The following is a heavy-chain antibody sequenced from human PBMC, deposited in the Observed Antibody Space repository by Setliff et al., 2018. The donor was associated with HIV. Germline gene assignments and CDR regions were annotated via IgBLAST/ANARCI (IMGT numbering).Heavy chain of an antibody. V-gene: IGHV1-69*05. CDR2: IIPIFGTA. D-gene: IGHD3-16*01. J-gene: IGHJ3*02. CDR1: GGTFSSYA. CDR3: ASFSGRRWLQWGNAFDI. Sequence: VKVSCKASGGTFSSYAISWVRQAPGQGLEWMGGIIPIFGTANYAQKFQGRVTITTDESTSTAYMELSSLRSEDTAVYYCASFSGRRWLQWGNAFDIWGQGTMVTVSS.